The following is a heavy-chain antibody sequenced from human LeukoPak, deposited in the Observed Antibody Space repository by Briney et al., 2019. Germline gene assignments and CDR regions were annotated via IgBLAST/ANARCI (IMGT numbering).Heavy chain of an antibody. Sequence: ASVKVSCKASGYTFTSYGISWVRQAPGQGLEWMGWISAYNGNTNYAQKLQGRVTMTTDTSTSTAYMELRSLRSDDTAVYYCAREIGYYGSGSYYAYNWFDPWGQGTLVTVSS. CDR1: GYTFTSYG. D-gene: IGHD3-10*01. CDR3: AREIGYYGSGSYYAYNWFDP. J-gene: IGHJ5*02. V-gene: IGHV1-18*01. CDR2: ISAYNGNT.